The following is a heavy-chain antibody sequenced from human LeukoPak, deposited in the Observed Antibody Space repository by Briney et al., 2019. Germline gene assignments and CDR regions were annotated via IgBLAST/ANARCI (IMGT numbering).Heavy chain of an antibody. CDR2: VNQDGSEK. CDR1: GFTFSNFW. D-gene: IGHD2-21*02. CDR3: GRAMTD. Sequence: GGSLRLSCAASGFTFSNFWMHWVRQAPGKGLERVANVNQDGSEKYYVDSVKGRFTISRDSGKSSLFLQMNSLRAEGTAVYYCGRAMTDWGQGILVTVSS. V-gene: IGHV3-7*03. J-gene: IGHJ4*02.